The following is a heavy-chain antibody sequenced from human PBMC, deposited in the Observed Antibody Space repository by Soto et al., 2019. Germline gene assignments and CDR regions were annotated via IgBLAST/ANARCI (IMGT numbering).Heavy chain of an antibody. CDR3: ARDLRYCGGDCYPYYYYYYGMDV. J-gene: IGHJ6*02. Sequence: EVQLVESGGGLVKPGGSLRLSCAASGFTFSSYSMNWVRQAPGKGLEWVSSISSSSSYIYYADSVKGRFTISRDNAKNSLYLQMNSLRAADTAVYYCARDLRYCGGDCYPYYYYYYGMDVWGQGTTVTVSS. V-gene: IGHV3-21*01. D-gene: IGHD2-21*02. CDR2: ISSSSSYI. CDR1: GFTFSSYS.